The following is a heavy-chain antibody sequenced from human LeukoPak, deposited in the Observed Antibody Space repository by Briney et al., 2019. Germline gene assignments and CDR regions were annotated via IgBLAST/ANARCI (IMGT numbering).Heavy chain of an antibody. J-gene: IGHJ4*02. CDR2: IYTSGST. V-gene: IGHV3-53*01. CDR3: ASPSEYSDYGWPLFDY. Sequence: GGSLRLSCAASGFSVSSNYMSWVRQAPGKGLEWVSVIYTSGSTYYAGSVKGRFTISRDNSKNTLYLQMNSLRAEDTAVYYCASPSEYSDYGWPLFDYWGQGTLVTVSS. CDR1: GFSVSSNY. D-gene: IGHD5-12*01.